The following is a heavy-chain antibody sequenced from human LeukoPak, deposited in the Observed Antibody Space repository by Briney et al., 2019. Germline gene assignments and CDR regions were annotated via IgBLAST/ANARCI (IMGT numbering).Heavy chain of an antibody. V-gene: IGHV3-11*01. D-gene: IGHD3-22*01. Sequence: GGSLRLSCAASGFTFSDYYMSWIRQAPGKGLEWVSYISSSGSTIYYADSVKGRFTISRDNAKNSLYLQMNSLRAEGTAVYYCARSLYYYDSSGYFNDYWGQGTLVTVSS. CDR2: ISSSGSTI. CDR3: ARSLYYYDSSGYFNDY. J-gene: IGHJ4*02. CDR1: GFTFSDYY.